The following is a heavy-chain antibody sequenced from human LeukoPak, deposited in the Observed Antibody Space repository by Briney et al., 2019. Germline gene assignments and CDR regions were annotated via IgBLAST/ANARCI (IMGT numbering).Heavy chain of an antibody. D-gene: IGHD3-3*01. CDR2: INADNGDT. V-gene: IGHV1-2*02. CDR3: VRDHLETIRDLDY. Sequence: ASVKVSCKASGYTFTDFYIHWVRRAPGQGLEWLAWINADNGDTNYAQKFQGRVTLTRDTSINTAYMELNWLTSDDTAVYYCVRDHLETIRDLDYWGQGTLVTVSS. CDR1: GYTFTDFY. J-gene: IGHJ4*02.